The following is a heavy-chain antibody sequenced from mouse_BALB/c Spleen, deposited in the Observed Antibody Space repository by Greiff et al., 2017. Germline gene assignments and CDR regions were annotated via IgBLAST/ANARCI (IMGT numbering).Heavy chain of an antibody. J-gene: IGHJ2*01. V-gene: IGHV14-3*02. Sequence: VQLKESGAELVKPGASVKLSCTASGFNIKDTYMHWVKQRPEQGLEWIGRIDPANGNTKYDPKFQGKATITADTSSNTAYLQLSSLTSEDTAVYYCAGVTTEYWGQGTTLTVSS. D-gene: IGHD1-1*01. CDR1: GFNIKDTY. CDR3: AGVTTEY. CDR2: IDPANGNT.